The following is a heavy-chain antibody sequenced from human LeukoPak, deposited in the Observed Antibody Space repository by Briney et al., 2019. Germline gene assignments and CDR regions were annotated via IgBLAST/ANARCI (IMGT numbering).Heavy chain of an antibody. CDR1: GASISSTSHY. CDR2: IYYSGSA. CDR3: ARRFAVGQSYFDY. V-gene: IGHV4-39*07. D-gene: IGHD3-10*01. Sequence: SETLSLTCTVSGASISSTSHYWSWIRQPPGKGLEWIGSIYYSGSAHYNPSLKSRVTISLDTSKNQFSLKLSSVTAADTAMYYCARRFAVGQSYFDYWGQGTLVTVSS. J-gene: IGHJ4*02.